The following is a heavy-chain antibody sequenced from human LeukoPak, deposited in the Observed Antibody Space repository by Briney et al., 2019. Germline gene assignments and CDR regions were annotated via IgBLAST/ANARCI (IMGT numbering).Heavy chain of an antibody. V-gene: IGHV3-48*03. CDR1: GFTFSSYE. J-gene: IGHJ4*02. D-gene: IGHD6-19*01. CDR3: ARRGASSGGLDY. CDR2: ISSSGSTI. Sequence: TGGSLRLSCAASGFTFSSYEMNWVRQAPGKGLEWVSYISSSGSTIYYADSVKGRFTISRDNAKNSLYLQMNSLRAEDTAVYYCARRGASSGGLDYWGQGTLVTVSS.